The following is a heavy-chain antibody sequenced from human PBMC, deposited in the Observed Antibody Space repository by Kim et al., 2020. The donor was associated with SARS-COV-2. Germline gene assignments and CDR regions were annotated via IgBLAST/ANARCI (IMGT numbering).Heavy chain of an antibody. CDR3: ARYSTLQAANRSWFDP. CDR2: IYYSGST. Sequence: SETLSLTCTVSGGSISSGGYYWSWIRQHPGKGLEWIGYIYYSGSTYYNPSLKSRVTISVDTSKNQFSLKLSSVTAADTAVYYCARYSTLQAANRSWFDPWGQGTLVTVSS. D-gene: IGHD6-13*01. V-gene: IGHV4-31*03. CDR1: GGSISSGGYY. J-gene: IGHJ5*02.